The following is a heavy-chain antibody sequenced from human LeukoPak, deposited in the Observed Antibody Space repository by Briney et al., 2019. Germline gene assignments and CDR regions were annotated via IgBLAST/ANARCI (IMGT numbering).Heavy chain of an antibody. CDR1: GYTFTGYY. CDR3: ARDSRVLWFGELLVEWYFDY. V-gene: IGHV1-2*02. CDR2: INPNSGGT. D-gene: IGHD3-10*01. J-gene: IGHJ4*02. Sequence: GASVKVSCKASGYTFTGYYMHWVRQAPGQGLEWMGWINPNSGGTNYAQKFQGRVTMTRDTSISTAYMELSRLRSDDTAVYYCARDSRVLWFGELLVEWYFDYWGQGTLVTVSS.